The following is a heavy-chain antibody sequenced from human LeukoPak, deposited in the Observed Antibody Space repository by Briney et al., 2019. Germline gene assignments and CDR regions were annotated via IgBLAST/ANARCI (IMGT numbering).Heavy chain of an antibody. CDR3: ARRGRDYGIDP. D-gene: IGHD4-17*01. CDR1: GGSISSSSYY. CDR2: IYYSGST. Sequence: PSETLSLTCTVYGGSISSSSYYWGWIRQPPGKGLEWIGSIYYSGSTYYNPSLKSRVTISVDTSKNQFSLKLSSVTAADTAVYYCARRGRDYGIDPWGQGTLVTVSS. V-gene: IGHV4-39*01. J-gene: IGHJ5*02.